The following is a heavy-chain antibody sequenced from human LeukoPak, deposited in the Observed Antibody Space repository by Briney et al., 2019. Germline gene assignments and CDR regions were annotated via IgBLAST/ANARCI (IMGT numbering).Heavy chain of an antibody. J-gene: IGHJ3*02. D-gene: IGHD5-12*01. CDR3: ARVRGYSGYDAFDI. V-gene: IGHV4-34*01. CDR1: GGSFSGYY. Sequence: KTSETLSLTCAVYGGSFSGYYWSWIRQPPGKGLEWIGEINHSGGTNYNPSLKSRVTISVDTSKSQFSLKLSSVTAADTAVYYCARVRGYSGYDAFDIWGQGTMVTVSS. CDR2: INHSGGT.